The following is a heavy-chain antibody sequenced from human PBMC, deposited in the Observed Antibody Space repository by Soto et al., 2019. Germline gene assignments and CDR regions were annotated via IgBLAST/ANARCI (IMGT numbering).Heavy chain of an antibody. Sequence: GGSLRLSCAPTGVTFSSYGMHWVRQAPAKGLEWVAFISFDETNKYYADSVKGRFTISRDNSKNTLFLQMNSLRAEDTAVYYCAKDSGPLQTHYYFDHWGQGTLVTVSS. V-gene: IGHV3-30*18. J-gene: IGHJ4*02. CDR3: AKDSGPLQTHYYFDH. D-gene: IGHD2-15*01. CDR1: GVTFSSYG. CDR2: ISFDETNK.